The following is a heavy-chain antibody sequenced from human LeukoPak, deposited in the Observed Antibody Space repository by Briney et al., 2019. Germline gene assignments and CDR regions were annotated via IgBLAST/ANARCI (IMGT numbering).Heavy chain of an antibody. CDR3: AKTGGIAAAGY. CDR1: GFTFSSFA. D-gene: IGHD6-13*01. J-gene: IGHJ4*02. Sequence: GGSLRLSCAASGFTFSSFAMSWVRQAPGKGLEWVSAIRGSGGSTYYADSVKGRFTISRDNSKNTLYLQVNSLRAEDTAVYYCAKTGGIAAAGYWGQGTLVTVSS. CDR2: IRGSGGST. V-gene: IGHV3-23*01.